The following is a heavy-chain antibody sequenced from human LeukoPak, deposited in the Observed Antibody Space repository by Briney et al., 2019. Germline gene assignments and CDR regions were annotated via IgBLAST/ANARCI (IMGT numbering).Heavy chain of an antibody. J-gene: IGHJ5*02. CDR3: VITAGWTTATDH. Sequence: LSLTCAVYGGSFSGYYWSWIRQPPGKGLEWLSYISKSGDTMYYADSVRGRFTISRDNARNSLYLQMNSLTVADTATYYCVITAGWTTATDHWGQGALVTVSS. D-gene: IGHD1-14*01. CDR2: ISKSGDTM. V-gene: IGHV3-11*04. CDR1: GGSFSGYY.